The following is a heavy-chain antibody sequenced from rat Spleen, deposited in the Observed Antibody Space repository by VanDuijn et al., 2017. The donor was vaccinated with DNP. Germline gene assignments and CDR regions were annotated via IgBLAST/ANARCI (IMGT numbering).Heavy chain of an antibody. Sequence: EVQLVESGGGLVQPGRSLRLSCAASGFTFSDYYMAWVRQAPTKGLELVAYISYDGVSTYYGDYVKGRFTISRDNAKSTLYLQMNSLRSEDMATYYCARYYGSYRALDAWGQGTSVTVSS. CDR2: ISYDGVST. D-gene: IGHD1-3*01. J-gene: IGHJ4*01. CDR1: GFTFSDYY. V-gene: IGHV5-22*01. CDR3: ARYYGSYRALDA.